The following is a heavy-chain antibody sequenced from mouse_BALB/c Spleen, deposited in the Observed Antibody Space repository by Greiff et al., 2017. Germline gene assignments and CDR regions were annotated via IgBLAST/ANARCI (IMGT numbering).Heavy chain of an antibody. Sequence: EVHLVESGGGLVQPGGSRKLSCAASGFTFSSFGMHWVRQAPEKGLEWVAYISSGSSTIYYADTVKGRFTISRDNPKNTLFLQMTSLRSEDTAMYYCEHSYYGYDAFAYWGQGTLVTVSA. V-gene: IGHV5-17*02. CDR3: EHSYYGYDAFAY. J-gene: IGHJ3*01. CDR2: ISSGSSTI. D-gene: IGHD2-14*01. CDR1: GFTFSSFG.